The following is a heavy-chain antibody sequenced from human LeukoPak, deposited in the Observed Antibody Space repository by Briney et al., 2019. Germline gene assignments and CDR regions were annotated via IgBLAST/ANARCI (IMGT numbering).Heavy chain of an antibody. CDR3: ARLQYLDVLTGYPLDAFDI. Sequence: GGSLRLSCAASGFTFSSYSMNWVRQAPGKGLEWVSVIYSGGSTYYADSVKGRFTISRDNSKNTLYLQMNSLRAEDTAVYYCARLQYLDVLTGYPLDAFDIWGQGTMVTVSS. J-gene: IGHJ3*02. D-gene: IGHD3-9*01. CDR2: IYSGGST. V-gene: IGHV3-53*01. CDR1: GFTFSSYS.